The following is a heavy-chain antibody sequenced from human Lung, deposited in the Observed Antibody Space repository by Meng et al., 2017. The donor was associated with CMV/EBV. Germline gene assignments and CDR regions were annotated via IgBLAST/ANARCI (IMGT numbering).Heavy chain of an antibody. D-gene: IGHD3-10*01. CDR3: ARVVDTSGSCYQSLPY. Sequence: GESXKISCIGSGFTFSSYWMTWVRQAPGKGLEWVANIKQDGSQIYYVDSVRGRFTISRDNARNSLYLQMNNLRAEDTALYYCARVVDTSGSCYQSLPYWGQGTXVTVSS. CDR2: IKQDGSQI. CDR1: GFTFSSYW. V-gene: IGHV3-7*01. J-gene: IGHJ4*02.